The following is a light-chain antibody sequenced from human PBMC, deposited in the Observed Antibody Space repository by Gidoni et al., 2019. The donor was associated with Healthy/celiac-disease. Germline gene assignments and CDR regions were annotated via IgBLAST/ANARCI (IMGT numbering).Light chain of an antibody. CDR2: EVN. CDR1: SSDVGTYNR. Sequence: QSALTQPPSVSGSPGQSVTISSTGTSSDVGTYNRVSWYQQPPGTAPKLMIFEVNDRPSGVPDRFSGSKSGNTASLTISGLQAEDEADYYCSLFTSSSTYVFGTGTKVTVL. CDR3: SLFTSSSTYV. V-gene: IGLV2-18*01. J-gene: IGLJ1*01.